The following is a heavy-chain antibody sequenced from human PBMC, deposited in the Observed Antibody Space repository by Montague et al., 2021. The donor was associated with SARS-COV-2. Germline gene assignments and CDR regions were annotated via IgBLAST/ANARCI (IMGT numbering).Heavy chain of an antibody. Sequence: SLRLSCAASGFIFGDYWMSWVRQAPGKGLVWVAHITLDGSEEYYMDSVKGRFTVSRDNARNSLYLQMNSLRAEDTADYYCVRATRYMDVWGEGTTVAVSS. CDR3: VRATRYMDV. CDR1: GFIFGDYW. V-gene: IGHV3-7*01. CDR2: ITLDGSEE. J-gene: IGHJ6*03.